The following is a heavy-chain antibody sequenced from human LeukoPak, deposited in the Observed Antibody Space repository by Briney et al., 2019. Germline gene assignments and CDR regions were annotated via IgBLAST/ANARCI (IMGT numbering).Heavy chain of an antibody. Sequence: SETLSLTCTVSGGSICNHHLSWIRQPAGKGLEWIGQIHTSGSTNYNPPLKSRVTMSIDTTEDQVSLTIRSVTAADTAFYYCARRDISSGWSFDYWGQGTLVTVSS. D-gene: IGHD6-19*01. CDR2: IHTSGST. J-gene: IGHJ4*02. V-gene: IGHV4-4*07. CDR1: GGSICNHH. CDR3: ARRDISSGWSFDY.